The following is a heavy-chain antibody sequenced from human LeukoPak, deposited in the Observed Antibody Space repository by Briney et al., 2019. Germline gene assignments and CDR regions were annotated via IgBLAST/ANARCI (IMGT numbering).Heavy chain of an antibody. CDR3: AKDQSRVGASDPFDY. Sequence: GGSLRLSCAASGFTFSSCAMTWVRQAPGKGLEWVSSISGSGATTYYADSVKGRYTISRDNSNNTVYLQMNSLRAEDTAVYYCAKDQSRVGASDPFDYWGQGMQVGVSS. J-gene: IGHJ4*02. D-gene: IGHD1-26*01. CDR2: ISGSGATT. V-gene: IGHV3-23*01. CDR1: GFTFSSCA.